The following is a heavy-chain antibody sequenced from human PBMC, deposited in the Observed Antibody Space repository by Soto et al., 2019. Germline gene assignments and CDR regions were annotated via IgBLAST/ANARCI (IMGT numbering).Heavy chain of an antibody. CDR3: ARERGGPRGSTDP. D-gene: IGHD3-10*01. CDR2: IYYSGST. J-gene: IGHJ5*02. V-gene: IGHV4-31*03. Sequence: PSETLSLTCTVSGGSISSGGYYWSWIRQHPGKGLEWIGYIYYSGSTYYNPSLKSRVTISVDTSKNQFSLKLSSVTAADTAVYYCARERGGPRGSTDPSGQTTLVTGSS. CDR1: GGSISSGGYY.